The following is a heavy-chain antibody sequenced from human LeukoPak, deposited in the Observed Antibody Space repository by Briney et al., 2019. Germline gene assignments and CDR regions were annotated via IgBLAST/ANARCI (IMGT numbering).Heavy chain of an antibody. V-gene: IGHV3-48*03. J-gene: IGHJ5*01. CDR2: ISSSGSTV. Sequence: AGGSLRLYCAASGFTFSSYEMDWVRQAPGKGPEWVSYISSSGSTVHYAVSVKGRFTISRDNAMNSLYLQMSSLRGDDTAFYYCARHNGWFDYWGQGTLVTVSS. D-gene: IGHD2-8*01. CDR3: ARHNGWFDY. CDR1: GFTFSSYE.